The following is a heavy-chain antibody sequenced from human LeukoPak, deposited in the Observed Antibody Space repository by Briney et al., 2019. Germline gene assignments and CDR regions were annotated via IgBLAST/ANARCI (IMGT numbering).Heavy chain of an antibody. CDR3: AKDPNSFGSGSEVDY. D-gene: IGHD3-10*01. Sequence: GGSLRLSCAASGFTFSSYAMSWVRQAPGKGLEWVSAISGSGGSTYYADSVKGRFTISRDNSKNTLYLQMNSLRAEDTAVYYCAKDPNSFGSGSEVDYWGQGTLVTVSS. CDR1: GFTFSSYA. J-gene: IGHJ4*02. CDR2: ISGSGGST. V-gene: IGHV3-23*01.